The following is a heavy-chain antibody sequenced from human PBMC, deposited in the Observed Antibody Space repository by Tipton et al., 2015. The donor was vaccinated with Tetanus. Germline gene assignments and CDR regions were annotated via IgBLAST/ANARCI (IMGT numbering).Heavy chain of an antibody. CDR1: GGSISSGGYY. J-gene: IGHJ4*02. CDR3: ARDQARGARGWNYFDY. Sequence: LSCTVSGGSISSGGYYWSWIRQHPGKGLEWIGDIYYSGSTYYNPSLKSRVTLSVDTSKNQFSLKLNSVTAADTAVYYCARDQARGARGWNYFDYWGQGTLVTVSS. D-gene: IGHD1-26*01. V-gene: IGHV4-31*03. CDR2: IYYSGST.